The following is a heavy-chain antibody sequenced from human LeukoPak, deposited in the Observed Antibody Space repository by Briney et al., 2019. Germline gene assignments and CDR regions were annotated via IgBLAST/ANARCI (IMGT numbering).Heavy chain of an antibody. Sequence: PGGSLRLSCAASGFTFRGYGMHWVRQAPGKGLEWVAFIRYDGSNKYYADSVKGRFTISRDNSKNTLYLQMNGPRAEDTAVYYCAKDRGNYYFDYWGQGTLVTVSS. CDR2: IRYDGSNK. CDR1: GFTFRGYG. CDR3: AKDRGNYYFDY. J-gene: IGHJ4*02. D-gene: IGHD1-7*01. V-gene: IGHV3-30*02.